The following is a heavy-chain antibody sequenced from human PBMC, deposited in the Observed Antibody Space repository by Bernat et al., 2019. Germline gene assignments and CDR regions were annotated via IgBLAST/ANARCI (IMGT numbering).Heavy chain of an antibody. Sequence: QVQLVQSGAEVKKPGASVKVSCKASGYTFTSYYIHWVRQAPGQGLEWMGIINPSSGTTSYAQKYQGRVTMTRDTSTSTAYMGLSSLRSEDAAVFYCATGANSSPFAVWVHWGQGTLVTVSS. D-gene: IGHD6-19*01. J-gene: IGHJ4*02. CDR1: GYTFTSYY. CDR2: INPSSGTT. CDR3: ATGANSSPFAVWVH. V-gene: IGHV1-46*01.